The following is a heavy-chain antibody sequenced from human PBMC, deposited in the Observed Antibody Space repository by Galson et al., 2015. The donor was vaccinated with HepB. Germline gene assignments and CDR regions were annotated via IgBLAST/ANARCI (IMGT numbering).Heavy chain of an antibody. CDR2: ISFSDGAT. J-gene: IGHJ4*02. D-gene: IGHD7-27*01. CDR1: GFTFSSHA. Sequence: SLRLSCAASGFTFSSHAMTWVRQPPGKGLEWVSVISFSDGATYYADSVQGRFTISRDNSKNTLYLQMNSLRVEDTAVYYCAKRKANWGFYEDWGQGTLVTVSS. CDR3: AKRKANWGFYED. V-gene: IGHV3-23*01.